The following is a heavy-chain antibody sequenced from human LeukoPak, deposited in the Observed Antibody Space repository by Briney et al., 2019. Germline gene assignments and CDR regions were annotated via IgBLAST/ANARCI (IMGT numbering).Heavy chain of an antibody. CDR3: ARVPEGKRIMITFGGVIVS. Sequence: SETLSLTCTVSGDSISSGSFYWSWIRQSAEKGLEWIGRIYTSGGTDYNPSLKSRVTISVDTSKNQFSLKLSSVTAADTAVYYCARVPEGKRIMITFGGVIVSWGQGTLVTVSS. CDR1: GDSISSGSFY. D-gene: IGHD3-16*02. J-gene: IGHJ4*02. CDR2: IYTSGGT. V-gene: IGHV4-61*02.